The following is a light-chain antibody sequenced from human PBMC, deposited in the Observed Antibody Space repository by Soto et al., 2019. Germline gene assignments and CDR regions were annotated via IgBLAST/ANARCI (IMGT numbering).Light chain of an antibody. V-gene: IGKV3-11*01. CDR3: QQRSNPLT. CDR1: QSVSSN. Sequence: IVLTQSPATLSLSPGERVTLYCGASQSVSSNLAWYQQKPGQAPRLLIYGASNRATGIPARFSGSGSGTDFTLTISSLEPEDFAVYYCQQRSNPLTFGGGTKVDIK. J-gene: IGKJ4*01. CDR2: GAS.